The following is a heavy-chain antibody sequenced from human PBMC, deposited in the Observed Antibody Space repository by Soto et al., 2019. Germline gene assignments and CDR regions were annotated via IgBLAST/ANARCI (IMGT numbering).Heavy chain of an antibody. D-gene: IGHD5-18*01. V-gene: IGHV1-69*04. CDR2: IIPILGIA. Sequence: SVKVSCKASGGAFSSYTISWVRQAPGQGLEWMGRIIPILGIANYAQKFQGRVTITADKSTSTAYMELSSLRSGDTAVYYCARDPVDTAMSTYSYYYGMDGWGQGTTVTVSS. CDR1: GGAFSSYT. CDR3: ARDPVDTAMSTYSYYYGMDG. J-gene: IGHJ6*02.